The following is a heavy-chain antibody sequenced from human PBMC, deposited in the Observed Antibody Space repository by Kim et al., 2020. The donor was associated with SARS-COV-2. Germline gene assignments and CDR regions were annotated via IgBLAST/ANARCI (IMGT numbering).Heavy chain of an antibody. J-gene: IGHJ6*02. CDR3: AREGGYPYYGMDV. Sequence: YEPSLKSQVTISIDTSQSQFSRKLSSGTAADTAVYYCAREGGYPYYGMDVWGQGTTVTVSS. V-gene: IGHV4-39*07. D-gene: IGHD3-22*01.